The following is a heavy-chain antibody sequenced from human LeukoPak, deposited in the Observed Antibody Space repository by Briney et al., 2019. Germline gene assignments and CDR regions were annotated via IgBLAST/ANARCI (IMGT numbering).Heavy chain of an antibody. D-gene: IGHD2-8*01. V-gene: IGHV3-48*04. J-gene: IGHJ4*02. CDR2: ISPSSDTI. Sequence: GGSLRLSCAASGFTFSSYIMNWVRQAPGKGPEWVSYISPSSDTIKYADSVRGRFTISRDNAKNSLYLQVNSLRAEDTAVYYVAKDGGFWVGNGLPYFNYWGQGNLVTVSS. CDR3: AKDGGFWVGNGLPYFNY. CDR1: GFTFSSYI.